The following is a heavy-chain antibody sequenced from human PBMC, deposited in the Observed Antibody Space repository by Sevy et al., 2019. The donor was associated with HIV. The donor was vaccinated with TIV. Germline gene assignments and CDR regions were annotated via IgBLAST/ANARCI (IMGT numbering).Heavy chain of an antibody. D-gene: IGHD3-3*01. CDR3: ARDKTILEGRYGMDV. CDR2: ISSGSGFI. V-gene: IGHV3-21*01. J-gene: IGHJ6*02. Sequence: GGSLRLSCAASGFTFSDYNMSWVRQAPGKGLEWVSFISSGSGFIYYADSVKGRFTISRDNAKNSLFLQMNSLRADDTAVYFCARDKTILEGRYGMDVWGQGTTVTVSS. CDR1: GFTFSDYN.